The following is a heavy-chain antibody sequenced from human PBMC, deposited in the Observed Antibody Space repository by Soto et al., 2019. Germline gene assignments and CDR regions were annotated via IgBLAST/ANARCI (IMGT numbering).Heavy chain of an antibody. Sequence: ASVKVSCKASGGTFSSYAISWVRQAPGQGLEWMGGIIPIFGTANYAQKFQGRVTITADESTSTAYMELSSLRSEDTAVYYCARGGHGYCSSTSCFLGYCSGGSCYDYYGMDAWGQGTTVTVSS. CDR3: ARGGHGYCSSTSCFLGYCSGGSCYDYYGMDA. D-gene: IGHD2-15*01. V-gene: IGHV1-69*13. CDR2: IIPIFGTA. J-gene: IGHJ6*02. CDR1: GGTFSSYA.